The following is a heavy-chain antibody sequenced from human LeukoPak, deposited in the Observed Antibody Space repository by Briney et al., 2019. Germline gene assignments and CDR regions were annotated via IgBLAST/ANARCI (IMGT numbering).Heavy chain of an antibody. V-gene: IGHV3-23*01. CDR2: ISGSGGNT. CDR1: GFTFSSHA. CDR3: AKDFLGSIPDAFDV. J-gene: IGHJ3*01. Sequence: GGSPRLSCAASGFTFSSHAMSWVRQAPGKGLEWVSGISGSGGNTNYADSVKGRFTISRDNSKSTLWLQMNSLTAEDTAIYHCAKDFLGSIPDAFDVWGQGTMVTVSS. D-gene: IGHD1-26*01.